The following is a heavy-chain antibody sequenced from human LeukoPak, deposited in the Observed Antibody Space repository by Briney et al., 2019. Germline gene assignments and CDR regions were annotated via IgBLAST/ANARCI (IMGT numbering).Heavy chain of an antibody. J-gene: IGHJ4*02. D-gene: IGHD3-3*01. V-gene: IGHV3-48*03. Sequence: GGSLILFCAASGFTFSSYEMNWVRQAPGKGLEWVSYITKSGSTIYYADSVKGRFTISRDNAKNSLYLQMNSLRVEDTAVYYCARGGGSGYYGFGYWGQGTLVTVSS. CDR2: ITKSGSTI. CDR3: ARGGGSGYYGFGY. CDR1: GFTFSSYE.